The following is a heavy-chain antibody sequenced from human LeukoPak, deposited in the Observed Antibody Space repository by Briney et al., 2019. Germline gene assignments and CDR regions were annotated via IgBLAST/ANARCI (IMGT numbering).Heavy chain of an antibody. CDR3: ARDGSGGSCYY. Sequence: GASVKVSCKASGYTFTGYYMHWVRQAPEQGLEWMGWISAYNGNTNYAQKLQGRVTMTTDTSTSTAYMELRSLRSDDTAVYYCARDGSGGSCYYWGQGTLVTVSS. J-gene: IGHJ4*02. CDR2: ISAYNGNT. D-gene: IGHD2-15*01. V-gene: IGHV1-18*04. CDR1: GYTFTGYY.